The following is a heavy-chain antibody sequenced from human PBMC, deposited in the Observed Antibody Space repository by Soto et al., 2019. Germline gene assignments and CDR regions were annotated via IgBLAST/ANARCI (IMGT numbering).Heavy chain of an antibody. D-gene: IGHD2-2*01. Sequence: EVQLVESGGGLVQPGRSLRLSCATSGFTFGDYAMHWVRQAPGKGLEWVSGISWNSGSIGYADSVKGRFTISRDNAKNSLYLQMNSLRAEDTALYSCVKDHSAVVTLTFDHWGQGILVTVSS. V-gene: IGHV3-9*01. J-gene: IGHJ4*02. CDR3: VKDHSAVVTLTFDH. CDR1: GFTFGDYA. CDR2: ISWNSGSI.